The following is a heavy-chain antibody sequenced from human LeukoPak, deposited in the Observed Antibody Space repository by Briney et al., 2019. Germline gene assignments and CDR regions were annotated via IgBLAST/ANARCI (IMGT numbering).Heavy chain of an antibody. J-gene: IGHJ6*03. D-gene: IGHD3-22*01. CDR1: SGSISSSSYY. V-gene: IGHV4-39*01. CDR3: ARLPPVGSGYYYYYYYMDV. Sequence: SETLSLTCTVSSGSISSSSYYWGWIRQPPGKGLEWIGSIYYSGSTYYNPSLKSRVTISVDTSKNQFSLKLSSVTAADTAVYYCARLPPVGSGYYYYYYYMDVWGKGTTVTISS. CDR2: IYYSGST.